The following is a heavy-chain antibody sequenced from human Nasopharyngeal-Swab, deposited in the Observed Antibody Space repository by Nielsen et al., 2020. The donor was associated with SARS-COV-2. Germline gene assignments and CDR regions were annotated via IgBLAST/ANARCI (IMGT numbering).Heavy chain of an antibody. Sequence: GESLKISCEVSGFMFSDYWISWVRQAPGKGLEWVANVNQDGSEKYYVDSVKGRFTISRDNAKNSLYLQMNSLRAEDTAVYYCARDQKSPLGGTNWFDPWGQGTLVTVSS. CDR2: VNQDGSEK. J-gene: IGHJ5*02. CDR1: GFMFSDYW. CDR3: ARDQKSPLGGTNWFDP. V-gene: IGHV3-7*03. D-gene: IGHD2-15*01.